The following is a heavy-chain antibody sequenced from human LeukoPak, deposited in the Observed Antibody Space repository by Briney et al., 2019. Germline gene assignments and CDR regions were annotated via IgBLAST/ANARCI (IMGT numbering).Heavy chain of an antibody. CDR2: ISGSGGST. J-gene: IGHJ4*02. D-gene: IGHD1-26*01. V-gene: IGHV3-23*01. CDR3: AKDIGVVGALDY. Sequence: GGSLRLSCAASGFTFSSYAMSWVRQAPGRGLEWVSAISGSGGSTYYADSVKGRFTISRDNSKNTLYLQMNSLRAEDTAVYYCAKDIGVVGALDYWGQGTLVTVSS. CDR1: GFTFSSYA.